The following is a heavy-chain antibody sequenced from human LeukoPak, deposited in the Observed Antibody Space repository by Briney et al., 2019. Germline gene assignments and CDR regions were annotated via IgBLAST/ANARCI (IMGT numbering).Heavy chain of an antibody. CDR1: GGSISSYY. CDR2: IYYSGST. J-gene: IGHJ4*02. V-gene: IGHV4-59*01. CDR3: ARYSGYSYGLGFDY. Sequence: SETLSLTCTVSGGSISSYYWSWIRQPPGKGLERIGYIYYSGSTNYNPSLKSRVTISVDTSKNQFSLKLRSVTAADTAEYYCARYSGYSYGLGFDYWGQGTLVTVPS. D-gene: IGHD5-18*01.